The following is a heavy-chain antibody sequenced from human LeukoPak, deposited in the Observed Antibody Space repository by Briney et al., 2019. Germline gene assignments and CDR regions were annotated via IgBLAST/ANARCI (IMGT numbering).Heavy chain of an antibody. CDR1: GASIRSYY. V-gene: IGHV4-59*08. CDR2: VHYSAIT. J-gene: IGHJ4*02. Sequence: SETLSLTCTVSGASIRSYYWSWIRQPPGKGLEWIAYVHYSAITNYNPSLKSRVSISVDTSKSQFSLSLSSVTAADTAVYYCARHRPGPYDYWGQGTLVTVSS. CDR3: ARHRPGPYDY. D-gene: IGHD6-6*01.